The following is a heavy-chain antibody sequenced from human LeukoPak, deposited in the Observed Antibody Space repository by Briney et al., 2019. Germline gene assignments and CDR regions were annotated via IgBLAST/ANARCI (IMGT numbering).Heavy chain of an antibody. Sequence: SGRSLRLSCAASGFTFSSYAMYWVRQAPGKGLEWVAVISYDGSNKYYADSVKGRFTISRDNSKNTLYLQMNSLRAEDTAVYYCARDLSSSGWYYFDYWGQGTLVTVSS. V-gene: IGHV3-30*04. CDR1: GFTFSSYA. D-gene: IGHD6-19*01. J-gene: IGHJ4*02. CDR2: ISYDGSNK. CDR3: ARDLSSSGWYYFDY.